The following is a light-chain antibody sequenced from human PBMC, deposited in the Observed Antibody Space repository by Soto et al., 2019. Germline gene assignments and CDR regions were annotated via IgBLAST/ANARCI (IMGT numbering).Light chain of an antibody. CDR3: AAWDGSLNGVV. CDR1: GSNIGGNT. J-gene: IGLJ2*01. Sequence: QAVVTQPPSASGPPGQRVTISCSGSGSNIGGNTVNWYQHLPGTAPKLLIYGNNQRPSGVPDRFSGSKSGTSASLAISGLQSEDEADYYCAAWDGSLNGVVFGGGTKLTVL. V-gene: IGLV1-44*01. CDR2: GNN.